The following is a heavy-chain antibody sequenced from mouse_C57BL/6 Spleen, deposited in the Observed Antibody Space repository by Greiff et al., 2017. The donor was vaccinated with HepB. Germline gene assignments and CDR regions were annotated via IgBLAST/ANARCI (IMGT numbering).Heavy chain of an antibody. D-gene: IGHD1-1*01. CDR3: ARGGPITTVVAGDYFDY. CDR1: GYTFTSYW. J-gene: IGHJ2*01. Sequence: QVQLQQPGAELVKPGASVKLSCKASGYTFTSYWMHWVKQRPGRGLEWIGRIDPNSGGTKYNEKFKSKATLTVDKPSSTAYMQLSSLTSEDSAVYYCARGGPITTVVAGDYFDYWGQGTTLTVSS. CDR2: IDPNSGGT. V-gene: IGHV1-72*01.